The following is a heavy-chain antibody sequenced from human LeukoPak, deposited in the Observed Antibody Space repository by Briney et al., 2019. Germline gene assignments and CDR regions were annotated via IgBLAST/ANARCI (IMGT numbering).Heavy chain of an antibody. Sequence: GASVKVSCKASGFTLTGYYMHWARQDPRQGLQWMGWIKPNSGDTDYAQKFQGRVTMTRDTSISTVYMELSSLRSDDTAVYYCARADSVPAGDYHYWYMDVWGKGTTVTVSS. J-gene: IGHJ6*03. D-gene: IGHD2-2*01. V-gene: IGHV1-2*02. CDR3: ARADSVPAGDYHYWYMDV. CDR2: IKPNSGDT. CDR1: GFTLTGYY.